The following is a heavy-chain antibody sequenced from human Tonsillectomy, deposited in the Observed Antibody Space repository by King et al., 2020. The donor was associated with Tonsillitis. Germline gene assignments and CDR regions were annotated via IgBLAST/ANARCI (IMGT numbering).Heavy chain of an antibody. J-gene: IGHJ6*01. CDR3: AMRHDCGDYYGMDV. CDR2: ISYDGSNK. V-gene: IGHV3-30*03. CDR1: GFTFSSYG. Sequence: VQLVESGGGVVQPGRSLRLSCAASGFTFSSYGMHWVRQAPGKGLEWVAVISYDGSNKYYADSVKGRFTISRDNSKNTLYLQMNRLRAEDTAVYYCAMRHDCGDYYGMDVWGEEPADTVS. D-gene: IGHD2-21*02.